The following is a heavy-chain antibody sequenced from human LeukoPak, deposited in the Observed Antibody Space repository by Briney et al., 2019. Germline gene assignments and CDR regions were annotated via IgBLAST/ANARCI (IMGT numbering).Heavy chain of an antibody. J-gene: IGHJ5*02. Sequence: SETLSLTCTVSGGSISSYYWSWIRQPPGKGLEWIGYIYYSGSTNYNPSLKSRVTISVDTSKNQFSLKLSSVTAADTAVYYCAREDDGGWFDPWGQGTLVTVSS. V-gene: IGHV4-59*01. CDR3: AREDDGGWFDP. D-gene: IGHD3-16*01. CDR2: IYYSGST. CDR1: GGSISSYY.